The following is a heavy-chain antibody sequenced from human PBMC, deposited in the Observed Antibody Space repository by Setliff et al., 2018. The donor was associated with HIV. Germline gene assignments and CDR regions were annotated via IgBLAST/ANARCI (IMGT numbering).Heavy chain of an antibody. CDR3: ATYSAGEGGRGH. V-gene: IGHV4-39*07. D-gene: IGHD2-15*01. J-gene: IGHJ4*02. Sequence: PSETLSLTCIVSGGSIRSSSYYWGWIRQPPGKGLQWIGFIYNSVTTNYNPSLKSRVTISLDTSKKYFSLKLTSVTAADTAMYYCATYSAGEGGRGHWGQGTLVTVSS. CDR1: GGSIRSSSYY. CDR2: IYNSVTT.